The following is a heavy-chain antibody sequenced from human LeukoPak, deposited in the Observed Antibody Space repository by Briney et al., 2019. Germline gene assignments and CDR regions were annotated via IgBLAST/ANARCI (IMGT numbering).Heavy chain of an antibody. V-gene: IGHV4-59*01. CDR3: ARGWANSWYYFDF. J-gene: IGHJ4*02. CDR2: TYDSGSS. D-gene: IGHD2/OR15-2a*01. Sequence: PSETLSLTCAVSGGSMRNYYWSWIRQPPGKGLEWIGYTYDSGSSSYNPSLRSRVSISIDTSKNQFSLNLSSVTAADTAVYYCARGWANSWYYFDFWGQGTLVTVSS. CDR1: GGSMRNYY.